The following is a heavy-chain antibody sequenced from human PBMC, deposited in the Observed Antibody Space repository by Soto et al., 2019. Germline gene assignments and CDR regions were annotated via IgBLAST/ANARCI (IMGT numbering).Heavy chain of an antibody. V-gene: IGHV1-69*01. D-gene: IGHD3-10*01. CDR2: VSPPFRTS. CDR3: SRVFYYCLGSYSPYGMEV. Sequence: QVQLVQSGAEVKKPGSSVKVSCKTSGVSFNNNGIGWVRQAPGHGLEWMGGVSPPFRTSNYARKFQGSIWITADATTGTVNKELSSLTSEDTAQYYFSRVFYYCLGSYSPYGMEVWGQGTTVTVSS. J-gene: IGHJ6*02. CDR1: GVSFNNNG.